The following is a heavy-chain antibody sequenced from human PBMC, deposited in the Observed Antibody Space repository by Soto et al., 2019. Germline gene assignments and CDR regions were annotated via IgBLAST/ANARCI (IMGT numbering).Heavy chain of an antibody. Sequence: QVHLVQSGAEGKKPGASVKVSCKCSGYTFTSYGITWVRQAPGQGLEWRGWISAHNGNTDYAQKLQGRATVTRDTSTSTAYVEMRSLRSDDTAVYYCARGRYGDYWGQGALVTVSS. J-gene: IGHJ4*02. D-gene: IGHD1-1*01. CDR3: ARGRYGDY. CDR1: GYTFTSYG. CDR2: ISAHNGNT. V-gene: IGHV1-18*01.